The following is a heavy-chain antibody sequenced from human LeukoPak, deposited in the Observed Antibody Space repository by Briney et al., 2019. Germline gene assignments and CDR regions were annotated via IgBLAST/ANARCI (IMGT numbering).Heavy chain of an antibody. V-gene: IGHV3-30*18. CDR3: AKGDPGYYYAMDV. CDR1: GFTFSSYG. Sequence: QTGGSLRLSCAASGFTFSSYGMHWVRQAPGKGLEWVAVISYDGSNKYYADSVKGRFTISRDNSKNTLYLQMNSLRAEDTAVYYCAKGDPGYYYAMDVWGQGTTVTVSS. CDR2: ISYDGSNK. J-gene: IGHJ6*02. D-gene: IGHD2-21*02.